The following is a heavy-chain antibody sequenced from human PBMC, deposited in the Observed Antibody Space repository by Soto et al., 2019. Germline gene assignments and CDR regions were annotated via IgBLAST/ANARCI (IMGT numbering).Heavy chain of an antibody. Sequence: QVQLVQSGAEVKKPGASVKVSCKASGYTFTSYGISWVRQAPGQGLELMGWISAYNSNTNYAQKLQVRVIMTIDTSTSTAYMELRSLRSDDTAVYYCARESVEQSNDYWGQGTLVTVSS. CDR1: GYTFTSYG. V-gene: IGHV1-18*01. J-gene: IGHJ4*02. CDR2: ISAYNSNT. CDR3: ARESVEQSNDY. D-gene: IGHD6-19*01.